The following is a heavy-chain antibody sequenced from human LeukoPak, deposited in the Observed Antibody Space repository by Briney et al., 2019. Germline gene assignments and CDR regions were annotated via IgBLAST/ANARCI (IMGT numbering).Heavy chain of an antibody. CDR2: INHSGST. CDR3: ARVRPHDFWSGYYHNWFDP. J-gene: IGHJ5*02. Sequence: PSEALSLTCAVYGGSFSGYYWSWIRQPPGKGLEWIGEINHSGSTNYNPSLKSRVTISVDTSKNQFSLKLSSVTAADTAVYYCARVRPHDFWSGYYHNWFDPWGQGTLVTVSS. D-gene: IGHD3-3*01. V-gene: IGHV4-34*01. CDR1: GGSFSGYY.